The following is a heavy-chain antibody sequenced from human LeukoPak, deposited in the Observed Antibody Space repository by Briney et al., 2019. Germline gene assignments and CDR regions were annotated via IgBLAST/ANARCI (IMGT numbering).Heavy chain of an antibody. CDR1: GFTFSDYY. V-gene: IGHV3-11*01. D-gene: IGHD6-13*01. Sequence: PGGSLRLSCAASGFTFSDYYMSWIRQAPGKGLEWVSYISSSGSTIYYADSVKGRFTISRDNAKNSLYLQMNSLRAEDTAVYYCARDGSGIAAAGTRRVFDYWGQGTLVTVSS. CDR2: ISSSGSTI. J-gene: IGHJ4*02. CDR3: ARDGSGIAAAGTRRVFDY.